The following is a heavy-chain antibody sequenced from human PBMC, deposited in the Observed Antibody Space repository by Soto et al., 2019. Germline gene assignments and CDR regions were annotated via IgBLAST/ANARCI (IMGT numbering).Heavy chain of an antibody. D-gene: IGHD2-2*01. CDR2: IIPILNSP. Sequence: SVKVSCKASGGTFGSYAITWVRRAPGQGLEWLGGIIPILNSPAYAQKFQARVVITADEVTNTAYMELNSLRFDDTAVYYCAREXPYCTSATCPKFYDMDVWGQGTTVTVSS. CDR3: AREXPYCTSATCPKFYDMDV. J-gene: IGHJ6*02. CDR1: GGTFGSYA. V-gene: IGHV1-69*13.